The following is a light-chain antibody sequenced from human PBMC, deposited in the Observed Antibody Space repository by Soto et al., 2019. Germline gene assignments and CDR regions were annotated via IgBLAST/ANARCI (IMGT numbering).Light chain of an antibody. V-gene: IGKV1-27*01. CDR2: AAS. CDR1: QGINNY. CDR3: QKYDSAPWT. Sequence: EIQMTGSPSSLSKSVGDRVTITCRASQGINNYLAWYQQKPGKVPKLLMYAASTLQSGVPSRFSGSGSGTDFTLTISSLQPEDVATYYCQKYDSAPWTFAQGTKVDIK. J-gene: IGKJ1*01.